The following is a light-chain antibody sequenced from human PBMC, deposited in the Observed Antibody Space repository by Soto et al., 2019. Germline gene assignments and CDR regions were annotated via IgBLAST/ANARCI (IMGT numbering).Light chain of an antibody. V-gene: IGKV1-5*01. CDR3: QHYSSYPLT. Sequence: DIQMTQSPSTLSAPVGDGVTIPCRASQSFSMWLACYQQKPGKVPILLIHDVSILQRGVPSRFSGSGSGTEFTLTTTCLQPDDLATYYCQHYSSYPLTFGGGTKVELK. CDR1: QSFSMW. J-gene: IGKJ4*01. CDR2: DVS.